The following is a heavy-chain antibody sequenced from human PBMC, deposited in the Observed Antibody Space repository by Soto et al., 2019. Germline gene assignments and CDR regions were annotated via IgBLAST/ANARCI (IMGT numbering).Heavy chain of an antibody. CDR3: VVVVTRSTVDDAFDI. CDR2: IIPIFGTA. CDR1: GGTFSSYA. V-gene: IGHV1-69*12. D-gene: IGHD2-15*01. J-gene: IGHJ3*02. Sequence: QVQLVQSGAEVKKPGSSVKVSCKASGGTFSSYAISWVRQAPGQGLEWMGGIIPIFGTANYAQKFQGRVTITADESXXTDYMELSSLRSEETAVYYCVVVVTRSTVDDAFDIWGQGTMVTVSS.